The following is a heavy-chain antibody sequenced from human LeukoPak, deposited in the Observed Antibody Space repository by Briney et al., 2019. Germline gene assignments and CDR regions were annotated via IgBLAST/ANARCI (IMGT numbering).Heavy chain of an antibody. V-gene: IGHV3-21*01. CDR3: ARQARYCTNGVCFSERYYFDY. Sequence: GGSLTLSCAAYAFTFSSYSMNWVRHAPGKGLEWFSSISSSSDYIYYADSVKGRFTISRDNAKNSLYLQMSSLRAEDTAVYYCARQARYCTNGVCFSERYYFDYWGQGTQVTVSS. J-gene: IGHJ4*02. D-gene: IGHD2-8*01. CDR2: ISSSSDYI. CDR1: AFTFSSYS.